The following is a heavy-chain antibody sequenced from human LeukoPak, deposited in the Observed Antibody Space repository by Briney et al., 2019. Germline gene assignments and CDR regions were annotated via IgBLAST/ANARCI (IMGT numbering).Heavy chain of an antibody. D-gene: IGHD4-23*01. J-gene: IGHJ3*01. V-gene: IGHV3-23*01. CDR2: ISVDGGDI. CDR1: GFTFSSYA. Sequence: GGSLRLSCAASGFTFSSYAMTWIRQAPERGLEWVSSISVDGGDIKYTDSAKGRFTISRDNSKGTLYLQLDSLRVEDTAVYYCGKDPNGNFIGAFDFWGQGTMVTVSS. CDR3: GKDPNGNFIGAFDF.